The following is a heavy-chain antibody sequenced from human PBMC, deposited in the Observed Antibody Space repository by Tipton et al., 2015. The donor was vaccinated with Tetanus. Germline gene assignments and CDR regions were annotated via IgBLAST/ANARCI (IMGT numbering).Heavy chain of an antibody. Sequence: TLSLTCNVTGALLTTGGYSWGWIRQPPGQGLEWIGHIRDNGNSYANPSLSGRVTMSVDTRKNQFSLNLTSVSVADTATYYCARGTFYAFDFWGQGVQVTVSS. CDR3: ARGTFYAFDF. D-gene: IGHD2/OR15-2a*01. J-gene: IGHJ4*02. V-gene: IGHV4-31*03. CDR2: IRDNGNS. CDR1: GALLTTGGYS.